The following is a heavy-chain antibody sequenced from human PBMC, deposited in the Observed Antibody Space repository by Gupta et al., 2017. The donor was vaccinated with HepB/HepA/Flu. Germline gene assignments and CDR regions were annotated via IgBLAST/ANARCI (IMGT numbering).Heavy chain of an antibody. CDR2: TFYRSKWFT. CDR1: GDSVSNNSVA. V-gene: IGHV6-1*01. Sequence: QVQLQQSGPGLVKPSQNLSLTCAISGDSVSNNSVAWNWIRQSPSRGLEWLGRTFYRSKWFTHYAVSVKSRIIISPDTSKNQFSLHLNSVTPEDTAIYYCTRDRDISIWNNWFVPWGQGTLVTVSS. CDR3: TRDRDISIWNNWFVP. D-gene: IGHD3-9*01. J-gene: IGHJ5*02.